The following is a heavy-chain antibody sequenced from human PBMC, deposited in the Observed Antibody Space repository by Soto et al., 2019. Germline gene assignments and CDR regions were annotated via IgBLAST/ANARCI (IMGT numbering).Heavy chain of an antibody. CDR1: GFNFSAYG. CDR3: RVGVAD. J-gene: IGHJ4*02. D-gene: IGHD1-26*01. Sequence: QVQLVESGGGVVQPGMSLRLSCAASGFNFSAYGMHWVLQAPGTGLELVALLSFDASKKYYADSVKGRFTISRDTSRNTLYLQMNSLRVEDTAVYYCRVGVADWGQGTRVTVSS. V-gene: IGHV3-30*03. CDR2: LSFDASKK.